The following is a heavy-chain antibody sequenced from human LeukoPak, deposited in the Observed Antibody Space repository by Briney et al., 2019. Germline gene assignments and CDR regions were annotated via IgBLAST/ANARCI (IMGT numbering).Heavy chain of an antibody. CDR3: ARHISGAATLD. J-gene: IGHJ4*02. D-gene: IGHD3-3*02. Sequence: SGPTLVNPSETLSLTFTVSGGSMSNYYGSWIRQPPGKGLEWIAYIYYTGSTYYNPSLKSRVTMSVDTSKNQFSLSLSSVTAADTAIYYCARHISGAATLDWGQGTLVTVSS. CDR2: IYYTGST. V-gene: IGHV4-59*08. CDR1: GGSMSNYY.